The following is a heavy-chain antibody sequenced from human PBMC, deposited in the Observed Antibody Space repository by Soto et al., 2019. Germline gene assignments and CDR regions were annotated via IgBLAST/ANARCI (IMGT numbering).Heavy chain of an antibody. Sequence: PGGSLRLSCAASGFTFSDYYMSWIRQAPGKGLEWVSYISSSGSTIYYADSVKGRFTISRDNAKNSLYLQMNSLRAEDTALYYCASAYRGYDRYIDNWGQGILVTVSS. V-gene: IGHV3-11*01. J-gene: IGHJ4*02. D-gene: IGHD5-12*01. CDR2: ISSSGSTI. CDR1: GFTFSDYY. CDR3: ASAYRGYDRYIDN.